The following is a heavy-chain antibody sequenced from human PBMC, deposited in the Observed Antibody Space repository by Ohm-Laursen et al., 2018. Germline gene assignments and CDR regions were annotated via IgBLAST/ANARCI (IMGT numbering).Heavy chain of an antibody. D-gene: IGHD3-3*01. CDR1: GATFGSFT. Sequence: SVKVSCKASGATFGSFTIAWVRQVPGQGLEWMAKISPVSDVADYAQMFQGRVSISADKSTGTAFMELSSLRSEDTAVYYCATVRASDFWSGYPYWGQGTLVTVSS. CDR3: ATVRASDFWSGYPY. J-gene: IGHJ4*02. V-gene: IGHV1-69*02. CDR2: ISPVSDVA.